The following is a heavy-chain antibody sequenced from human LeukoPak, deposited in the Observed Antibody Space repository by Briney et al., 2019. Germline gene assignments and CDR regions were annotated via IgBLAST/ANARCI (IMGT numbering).Heavy chain of an antibody. Sequence: GASVKVSFKASGYTFTGYYMHWVRQAPGQGLEWLGWINPNSGGTNYAQKFQGRITMTRDTSITTAYMELSSLTSDDTAVYYCARLDITIIPYWGQGTLVTVSS. CDR2: INPNSGGT. CDR1: GYTFTGYY. D-gene: IGHD3-22*01. CDR3: ARLDITIIPY. J-gene: IGHJ4*02. V-gene: IGHV1-2*02.